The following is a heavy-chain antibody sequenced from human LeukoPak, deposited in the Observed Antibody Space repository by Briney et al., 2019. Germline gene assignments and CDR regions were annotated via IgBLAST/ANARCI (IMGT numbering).Heavy chain of an antibody. J-gene: IGHJ4*02. Sequence: GESLKISCKASGYRFISYWIGWVRPMPGKGLEWMGIIYPGDSDIRYSPSFQGQDTISVDKSISTAYLQWRSLKASDTAMYYCARLPFWEPVDYWGQGTLVTVSS. CDR1: GYRFISYW. D-gene: IGHD1-26*01. V-gene: IGHV5-51*01. CDR2: IYPGDSDI. CDR3: ARLPFWEPVDY.